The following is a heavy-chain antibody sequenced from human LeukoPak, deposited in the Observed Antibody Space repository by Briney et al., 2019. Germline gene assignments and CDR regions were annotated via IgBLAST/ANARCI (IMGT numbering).Heavy chain of an antibody. CDR2: INHSGST. J-gene: IGHJ4*02. V-gene: IGHV4-34*01. D-gene: IGHD3-10*01. CDR3: ARGSRRYYGSGSYYGY. CDR1: GGSFSGYY. Sequence: KPSETLSLTCAVYGGSFSGYYWSGIRQPPGKGLEWIGEINHSGSTNYNPSLKSRVTISVDTSKNQFSLKLSSVTAADTAVYYCARGSRRYYGSGSYYGYWGQGTLVTVSS.